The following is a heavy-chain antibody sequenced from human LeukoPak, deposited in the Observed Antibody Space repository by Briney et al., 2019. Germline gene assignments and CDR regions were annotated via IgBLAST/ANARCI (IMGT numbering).Heavy chain of an antibody. J-gene: IGHJ6*02. Sequence: ASVTVSCKASGYTFTSYATNWVRQAPGQGLEWMGWINTNTGNPTYAQGFTGRFVFSLGTSVSTAYLQISSLKAEDTAVYYCARDLQYQPLARYGMDVWGQGTTVTVSS. CDR1: GYTFTSYA. D-gene: IGHD2-2*01. V-gene: IGHV7-4-1*02. CDR2: INTNTGNP. CDR3: ARDLQYQPLARYGMDV.